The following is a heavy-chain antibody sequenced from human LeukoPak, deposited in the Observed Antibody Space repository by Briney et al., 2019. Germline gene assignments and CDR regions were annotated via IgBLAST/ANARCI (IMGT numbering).Heavy chain of an antibody. D-gene: IGHD3-3*01. CDR3: ARGRITIFGVVIGPLPYYYGMDV. Sequence: SETLSLTCTVSGGSIRSSYYYWGWIRQPPGKGLEWIGSIYDSGSTYYNPSLKSRVTISVDTSKNQFSLKLNSVTAADTAVYYCARGRITIFGVVIGPLPYYYGMDVWGQGTTVTVSS. CDR1: GGSIRSSYYY. J-gene: IGHJ6*02. CDR2: IYDSGST. V-gene: IGHV4-39*01.